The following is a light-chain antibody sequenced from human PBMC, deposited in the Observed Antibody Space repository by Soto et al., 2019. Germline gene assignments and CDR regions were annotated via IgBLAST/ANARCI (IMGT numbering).Light chain of an antibody. Sequence: EIVMTQSPATLSVSPGERATLSCRASQSVNRNLAWYQQKFGQAPGLLIYAASTRATGIPARFSGSGSETEFTLTISSLQSEDFAIYYCQQYNNWWTFGQGTKVEI. V-gene: IGKV3-15*01. CDR1: QSVNRN. CDR3: QQYNNWWT. J-gene: IGKJ1*01. CDR2: AAS.